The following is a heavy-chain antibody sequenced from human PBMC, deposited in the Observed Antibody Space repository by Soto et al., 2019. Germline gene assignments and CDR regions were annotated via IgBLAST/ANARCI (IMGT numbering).Heavy chain of an antibody. CDR1: GYTLTELS. J-gene: IGHJ4*02. Sequence: ASVKVSCKVSGYTLTELSMHWVLQAPGKGLEWMGGFDPEDGETIYAQKFQGRVTMTEDTSTDTAYMELSSLRSEDTAVYYCATDITIAAALDYWGQGTLVTVSS. D-gene: IGHD6-13*01. CDR3: ATDITIAAALDY. V-gene: IGHV1-24*01. CDR2: FDPEDGET.